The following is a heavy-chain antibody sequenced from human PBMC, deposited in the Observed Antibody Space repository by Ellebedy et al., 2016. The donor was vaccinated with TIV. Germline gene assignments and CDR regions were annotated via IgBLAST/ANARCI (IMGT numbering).Heavy chain of an antibody. CDR1: GFTFSSYG. J-gene: IGHJ4*02. D-gene: IGHD5-12*01. Sequence: GGSLRLXXAASGFTFSSYGMHWVRQAPGKGLEWVAVISYDGSNKYYADSVKGRFTISRDDSKNTLYLQMNSLRAEDTAVYYCANGKRLDIVAQGEPFDYWGQGTLVTVSS. CDR2: ISYDGSNK. CDR3: ANGKRLDIVAQGEPFDY. V-gene: IGHV3-30*18.